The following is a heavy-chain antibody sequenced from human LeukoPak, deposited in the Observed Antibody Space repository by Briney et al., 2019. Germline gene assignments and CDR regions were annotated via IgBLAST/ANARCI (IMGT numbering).Heavy chain of an antibody. V-gene: IGHV5-51*01. CDR1: GYSFTSYW. Sequence: GESLKISCKGSGYSFTSYWIGWVRQMPGKGLEWMGIIYPGDSDSRYSPSFQGQVTISADKSSTTAYLQWSSLKASDTAMYYCSRPGYMVTFGGVVSDPFDIWGQGTMVTVSS. J-gene: IGHJ3*02. D-gene: IGHD3-16*01. CDR2: IYPGDSDS. CDR3: SRPGYMVTFGGVVSDPFDI.